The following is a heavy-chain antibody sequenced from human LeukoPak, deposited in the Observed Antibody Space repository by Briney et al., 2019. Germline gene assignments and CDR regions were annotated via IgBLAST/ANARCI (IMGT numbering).Heavy chain of an antibody. Sequence: PSETLSLTCTVSGYSISSGYYWGWIRQPPGKGLEWIGSIYHSGSTYYNPSLKSRVTISVDTSKNQFSLKLSSVTAADTAVYYCARDVGSPHSSSWEYYFDYWGQGTLVTVSS. J-gene: IGHJ4*02. CDR2: IYHSGST. V-gene: IGHV4-38-2*02. CDR3: ARDVGSPHSSSWEYYFDY. D-gene: IGHD6-13*01. CDR1: GYSISSGYY.